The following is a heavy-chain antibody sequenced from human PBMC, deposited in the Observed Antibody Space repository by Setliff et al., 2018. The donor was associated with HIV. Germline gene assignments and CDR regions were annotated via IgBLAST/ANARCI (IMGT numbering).Heavy chain of an antibody. J-gene: IGHJ6*03. D-gene: IGHD3-10*01. Sequence: LSLTCTVSGGSISSSSYYWGWIRQPPGKGLEWVARSRNRANSYSTEYAASVKGRFTISRDESESSLYLQMDSLKTDDTAVYYCVRDLAATNMVRGRLYHYYYMDVWGKGTTVTVSS. CDR3: VRDLAATNMVRGRLYHYYYMDV. V-gene: IGHV3-72*01. CDR1: GGSISSSSYY. CDR2: SRNRANSYST.